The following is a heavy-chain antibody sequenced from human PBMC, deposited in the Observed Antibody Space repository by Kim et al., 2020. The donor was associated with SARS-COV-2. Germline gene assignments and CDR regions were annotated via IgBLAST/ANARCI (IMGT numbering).Heavy chain of an antibody. D-gene: IGHD4-17*01. Sequence: SETLSLTCTVSGGSISSSSYYWGWIRQPPGKGLEWIGSIYYSGSTNYNPTLKSRVTISADTSKNQFSLKLSSVTAADTAVYYCARHELLDDYGDLPCYFDYWGQGTLVTVSS. CDR1: GGSISSSSYY. J-gene: IGHJ4*02. CDR2: IYYSGST. V-gene: IGHV4-39*01. CDR3: ARHELLDDYGDLPCYFDY.